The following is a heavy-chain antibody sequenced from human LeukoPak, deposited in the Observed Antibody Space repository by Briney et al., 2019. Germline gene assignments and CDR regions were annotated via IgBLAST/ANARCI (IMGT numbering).Heavy chain of an antibody. V-gene: IGHV3-23*01. CDR2: ISGSGGST. D-gene: IGHD3-3*01. J-gene: IGHJ4*02. CDR1: GFTFSDYA. CDR3: AKGNTIFGVVTPFDY. Sequence: GGSLRLSCAASGFTFSDYAITWVRQAPGKGLEWVSAISGSGGSTYYADSVKGRFTISRDNSKNTLYLQMNSLRAEDTAVYYCAKGNTIFGVVTPFDYWGQGTLVTVSS.